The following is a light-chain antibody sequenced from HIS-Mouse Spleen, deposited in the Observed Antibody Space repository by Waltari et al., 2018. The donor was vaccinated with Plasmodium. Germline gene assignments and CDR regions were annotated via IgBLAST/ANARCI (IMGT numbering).Light chain of an antibody. CDR3: QQSHT. CDR1: QSISSY. J-gene: IGKJ2*01. CDR2: AAS. Sequence: DIQMTQSPSSLSASVGARVTITCRASQSISSYLNWYQQKPGKAPKLLIYAASSLQSGVPSRFSGSGSGTDFTLTISSLQPEDFATYYCQQSHTFGQGTKLEIK. V-gene: IGKV1-39*01.